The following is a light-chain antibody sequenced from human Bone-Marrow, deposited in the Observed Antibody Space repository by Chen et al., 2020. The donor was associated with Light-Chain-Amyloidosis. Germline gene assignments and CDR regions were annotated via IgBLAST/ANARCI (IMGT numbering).Light chain of an antibody. J-gene: IGLJ3*02. CDR2: DNN. Sequence: QSVLTQPPSVSAAPGQKGTISCSGISSNIGNNYLSWYQQLPGTAPKLLIYDNNKRPSGIPDRFSGSKSGTSATLGITGLQTGDEADYYCGTWDSSLSAVFGGGTKLTVL. CDR1: SSNIGNNY. CDR3: GTWDSSLSAV. V-gene: IGLV1-51*01.